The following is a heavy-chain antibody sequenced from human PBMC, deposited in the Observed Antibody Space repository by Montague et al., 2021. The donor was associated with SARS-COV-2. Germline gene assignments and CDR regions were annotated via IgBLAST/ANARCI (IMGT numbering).Heavy chain of an antibody. J-gene: IGHJ4*02. D-gene: IGHD6-13*01. CDR1: GFTSSSFA. Sequence: SLRLSCPASGFTSSSFAMHWVRQAPGKGLEWVAVIWYDGSNEYYADSVKGRFTISRDNSKNTVYLQINGLRLEDTAVYYCAKSAYSSSWYSDYWGQGTPVTVSS. V-gene: IGHV3-30-3*02. CDR2: IWYDGSNE. CDR3: AKSAYSSSWYSDY.